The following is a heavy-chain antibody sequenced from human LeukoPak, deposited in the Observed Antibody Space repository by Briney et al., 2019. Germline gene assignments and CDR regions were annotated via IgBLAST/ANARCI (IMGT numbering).Heavy chain of an antibody. Sequence: GGSLRLSRAASGFTFSSYGMHWVRQAPGKGLEWVAVISYDGSNKYYADSAKGRFTISRDNSKNTLYLQMNSLRAEDTAVYYCAKRSGRYGDYERDNAFDIWGQGTMVTVSS. V-gene: IGHV3-30*18. J-gene: IGHJ3*02. D-gene: IGHD4-17*01. CDR2: ISYDGSNK. CDR3: AKRSGRYGDYERDNAFDI. CDR1: GFTFSSYG.